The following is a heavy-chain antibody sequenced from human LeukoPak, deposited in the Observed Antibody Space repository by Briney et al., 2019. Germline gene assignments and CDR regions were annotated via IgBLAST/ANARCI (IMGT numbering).Heavy chain of an antibody. CDR3: ARVAVFYYYYYMDV. V-gene: IGHV3-48*04. J-gene: IGHJ6*03. CDR2: ISSSGSTI. Sequence: GGSLRLSCAASGFTFSSYGMHWVRQAPGKGLEWVSYISSSGSTIYYADSVKGRFTISRDNAKNSLYLQMNSLRAEDTAVYYCARVAVFYYYYYMDVWGKGTTVTISS. CDR1: GFTFSSYG. D-gene: IGHD3-16*01.